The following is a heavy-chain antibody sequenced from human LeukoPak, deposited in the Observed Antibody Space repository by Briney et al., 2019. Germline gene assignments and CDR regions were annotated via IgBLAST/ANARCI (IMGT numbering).Heavy chain of an antibody. V-gene: IGHV4-39*07. CDR1: GGSISSSSYY. CDR3: ARDNYDILTGYYSVYYYYGMDV. Sequence: SETLSLTCTVSGGSISSSSYYWGWIRQPPGKGLEWIGSIYYSGSTYYNPSLKSRVTISVDTSKNQFSLKLSSVTAADTAVYYCARDNYDILTGYYSVYYYYGMDVWGQGTTVTVSS. D-gene: IGHD3-9*01. CDR2: IYYSGST. J-gene: IGHJ6*02.